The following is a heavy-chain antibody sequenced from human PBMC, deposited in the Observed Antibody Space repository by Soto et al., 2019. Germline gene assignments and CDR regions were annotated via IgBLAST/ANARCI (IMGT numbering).Heavy chain of an antibody. V-gene: IGHV1-18*01. CDR1: GYTFSNYG. CDR2: ISTYNDDT. Sequence: QVQLVQSGTEVKKPGASVKVSCKASGYTFSNYGLTWVRQAPGQGLEWMGWISTYNDDTNYAQNLQGRDTMTTDTSTSTAYMELRSLTSDDTAVYYCARSDTYDFWSGERYFQHWGQGTLVTVSS. D-gene: IGHD3-3*01. J-gene: IGHJ1*01. CDR3: ARSDTYDFWSGERYFQH.